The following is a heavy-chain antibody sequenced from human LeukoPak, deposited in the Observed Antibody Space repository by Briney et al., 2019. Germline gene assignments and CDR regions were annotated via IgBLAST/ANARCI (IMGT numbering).Heavy chain of an antibody. D-gene: IGHD3/OR15-3a*01. J-gene: IGHJ4*02. Sequence: GRSLRLSCAASGFTLRSNYMSWVRQAPGEGREWVSVIYSGGSTYYAGSVKGRFTISRDNSKNTLYLQMNSLRAEDTAVYYCARDIQGTGRFDYWGQGTLVTVSS. V-gene: IGHV3-66*01. CDR2: IYSGGST. CDR1: GFTLRSNY. CDR3: ARDIQGTGRFDY.